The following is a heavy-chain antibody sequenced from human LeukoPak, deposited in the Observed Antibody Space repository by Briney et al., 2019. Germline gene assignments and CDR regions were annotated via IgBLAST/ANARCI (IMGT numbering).Heavy chain of an antibody. CDR2: IFYSGTT. CDR3: ARRDDSSGYHKIFDY. J-gene: IGHJ4*02. V-gene: IGHV4-39*01. CDR1: GGSISSKNDY. Sequence: PSETLSLTCSVSGGSISSKNDYWGWIRQPPGKGLEWIGNIFYSGTTFYNPSLKNRVTISVDTSKNHFSLNLSSVTAADTAVYFCARRDDSSGYHKIFDYWGPGTLVTVSS. D-gene: IGHD3-22*01.